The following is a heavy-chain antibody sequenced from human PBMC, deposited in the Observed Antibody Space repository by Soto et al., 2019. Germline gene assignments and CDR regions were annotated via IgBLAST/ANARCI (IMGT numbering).Heavy chain of an antibody. CDR1: GFTFRDSY. V-gene: IGHV3-11*05. Sequence: QVQLVESGGGLVRLGGPRSFPCEAPGFTFRDSYWTWFRQVPGKGLEWLSYIDSSTKYRNYEDSVKGRFTISRDNAKNSLYLQMNSLRADDTAVYYCAREYYYTMDVWGQGTMVTVSS. CDR3: AREYYYTMDV. J-gene: IGHJ6*02. CDR2: IDSSTKYR.